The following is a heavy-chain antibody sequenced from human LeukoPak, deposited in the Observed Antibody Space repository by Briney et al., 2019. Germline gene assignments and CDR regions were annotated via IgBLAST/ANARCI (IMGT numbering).Heavy chain of an antibody. V-gene: IGHV3-33*01. CDR2: IWNDGSNK. Sequence: GGSLRLSCAASGFILSTYDIHWVRQAPGKGLEWVAVIWNDGSNKYYGDSVKGRFTISRDNSKNTLYLQMNSLRAEDTAIYYCARSVVGYYYFDSWGQGTLVTVSS. CDR1: GFILSTYD. J-gene: IGHJ4*02. D-gene: IGHD3-22*01. CDR3: ARSVVGYYYFDS.